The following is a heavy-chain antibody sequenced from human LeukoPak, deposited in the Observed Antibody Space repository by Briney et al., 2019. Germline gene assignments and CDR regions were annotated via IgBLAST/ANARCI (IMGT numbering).Heavy chain of an antibody. V-gene: IGHV3-9*01. Sequence: GRSLRLSCAASGFTFDDYAMHWVRQAPGKGLEWVSGISWNSGSIGYADSVKGRFTISRDNAKNSLYLQMNSLRAEDTALYYCAQGYVWGSLSGYFDYWGQGTLVTVSS. CDR3: AQGYVWGSLSGYFDY. J-gene: IGHJ4*02. D-gene: IGHD3-16*01. CDR2: ISWNSGSI. CDR1: GFTFDDYA.